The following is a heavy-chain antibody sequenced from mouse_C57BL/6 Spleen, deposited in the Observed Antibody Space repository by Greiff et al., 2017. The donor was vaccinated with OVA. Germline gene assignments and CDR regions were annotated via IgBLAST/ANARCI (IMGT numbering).Heavy chain of an antibody. CDR2: ISSGGDYI. CDR3: TREAVHFDY. D-gene: IGHD6-1*01. J-gene: IGHJ2*01. CDR1: GFTFSSYA. Sequence: DVMLVESGEGLVKPGGSLKLSCAASGFTFSSYAMSWVRQTPEKRLEWVAYISSGGDYIYYADTVKGRFTISRDNARNTLYLQMSSLKSEDTAMYYCTREAVHFDYWGQGTTLTVSS. V-gene: IGHV5-9-1*02.